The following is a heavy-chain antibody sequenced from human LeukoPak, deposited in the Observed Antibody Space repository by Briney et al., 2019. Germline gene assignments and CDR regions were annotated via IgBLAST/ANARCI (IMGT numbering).Heavy chain of an antibody. CDR1: GFTFSSYW. Sequence: QPGGSLRLSCAASGFTFSSYWMSWVRQAPGKGLEWVANIKQGGSEKYYVDSVKGRFTISRDNAKNSLYLQMNSLRAEDTAVYYCARDAVVVVVPAAIGFDYWGQGTLVTVSS. CDR2: IKQGGSEK. J-gene: IGHJ4*02. CDR3: ARDAVVVVVPAAIGFDY. V-gene: IGHV3-7*01. D-gene: IGHD2-2*01.